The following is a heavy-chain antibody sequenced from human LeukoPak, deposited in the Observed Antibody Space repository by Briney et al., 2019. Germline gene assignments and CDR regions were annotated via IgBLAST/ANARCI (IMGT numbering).Heavy chain of an antibody. V-gene: IGHV4-39*01. Sequence: SETLSLTCTVSGGSISSSSYYWGWIRQPPGKGLEWIGSTYYSGSTNYNPSLKSRVTISVDTAKNKFYLKLSSVTAADTAVYYCARHETDNWFDSWGQGTLVTVSS. CDR3: ARHETDNWFDS. D-gene: IGHD2-21*02. CDR1: GGSISSSSYY. CDR2: TYYSGST. J-gene: IGHJ5*01.